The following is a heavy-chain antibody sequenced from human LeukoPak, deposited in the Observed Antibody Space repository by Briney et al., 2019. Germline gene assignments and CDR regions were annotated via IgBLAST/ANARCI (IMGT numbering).Heavy chain of an antibody. D-gene: IGHD3-22*01. Sequence: PGGSLRLSCAASGFTFSSYWMSWVRQAPGKGLEWVANIKQDGSEKYYVDSVKGRFTISRDNAKNSLYLQMNSLRAEDTAVDYCARRDYYDSSGYNYWGQGTLVTVSS. CDR3: ARRDYYDSSGYNY. CDR1: GFTFSSYW. CDR2: IKQDGSEK. V-gene: IGHV3-7*01. J-gene: IGHJ4*02.